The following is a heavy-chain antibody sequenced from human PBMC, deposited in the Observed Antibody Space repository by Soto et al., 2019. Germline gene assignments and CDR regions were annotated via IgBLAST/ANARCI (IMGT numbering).Heavy chain of an antibody. Sequence: QVQLEQSGPGLVKPSQTLSLTCKISGGSITSTNPYWSWIRQSPREGLEWIGYSFDSGTTHYNPLFKGRVTILGDISHSQCSLTMLSVSVARSAVYYCAREVSGTGAFGYWGRGILVTVSS. D-gene: IGHD2-8*02. J-gene: IGHJ4*02. CDR3: AREVSGTGAFGY. CDR1: GGSITSTNPY. V-gene: IGHV4-31*02. CDR2: SFDSGTT.